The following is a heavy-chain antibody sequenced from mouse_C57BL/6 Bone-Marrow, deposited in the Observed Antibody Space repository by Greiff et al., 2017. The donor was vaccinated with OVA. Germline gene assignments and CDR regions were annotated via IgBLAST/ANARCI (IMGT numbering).Heavy chain of an antibody. CDR2: INPGSGGT. CDR1: GYAFTNYL. D-gene: IGHD1-1*01. CDR3: ARVMDYGTPCAY. V-gene: IGHV1-54*01. J-gene: IGHJ3*01. Sequence: QVQLQQSGAELVRPGTSVKVSCKASGYAFTNYLIEWVKQRPGQGLEWIGVINPGSGGTNYNEKFKGKATLTADKSSSTAYMQLSSLTSEDSAVYFCARVMDYGTPCAYWGQGTLVTVSA.